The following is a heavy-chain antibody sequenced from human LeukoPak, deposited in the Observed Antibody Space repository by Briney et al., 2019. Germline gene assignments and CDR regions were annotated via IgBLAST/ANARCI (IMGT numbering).Heavy chain of an antibody. V-gene: IGHV1-69*13. D-gene: IGHD3-22*01. CDR2: XIPIFGTA. J-gene: IGHJ4*02. CDR1: GGTFSSYX. CDR3: VRVRSSSGYYQVFDY. Sequence: SVKVSCKASGGTFSSYXMSGVRQAPGQGLEWMGGXIPIFGTANYAQKFQGRVTITADESTSTAYMELSSLRSEDTAVYYCVRVRSSSGYYQVFDYLGQGTLVTVSS.